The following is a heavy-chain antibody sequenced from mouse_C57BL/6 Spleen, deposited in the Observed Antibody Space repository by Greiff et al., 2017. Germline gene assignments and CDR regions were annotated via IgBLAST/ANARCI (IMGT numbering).Heavy chain of an antibody. CDR3: DRGREYGSSDWYFDV. V-gene: IGHV1-26*01. J-gene: IGHJ1*03. D-gene: IGHD1-1*01. CDR2: INPNNGGT. CDR1: GYTFTDYC. Sequence: EVQLQQSGPELVKPGASVKISCKASGYTFTDYCMNWVKQSHGQSLEWIGDINPNNGGTSYNQKFNGQATLTVDKSSSTAYMELRSLTSEDSEVEYCDRGREYGSSDWYFDVGGTGTTVTVSS.